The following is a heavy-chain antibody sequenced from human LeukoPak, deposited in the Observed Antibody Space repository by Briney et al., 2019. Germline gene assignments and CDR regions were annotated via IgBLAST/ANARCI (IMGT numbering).Heavy chain of an antibody. J-gene: IGHJ4*02. V-gene: IGHV3-30*02. D-gene: IGHD3-22*01. CDR3: AKVDDSSGYYEDY. CDR2: IRYDGSNK. Sequence: PGGSLRLSCAASGFTFSSYGMHWVRQAPGKGLEWVAFIRYDGSNKYYADSVKGRFTISRDNSKNTLYLQMNSLRAEDTAVYYCAKVDDSSGYYEDYWGQGTLVTVSS. CDR1: GFTFSSYG.